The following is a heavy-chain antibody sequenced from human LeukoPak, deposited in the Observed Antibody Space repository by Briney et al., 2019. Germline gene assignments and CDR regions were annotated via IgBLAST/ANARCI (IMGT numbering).Heavy chain of an antibody. CDR3: AKATIVVVAATYHDY. D-gene: IGHD2-15*01. CDR1: GFTVRSNF. CDR2: ISASGGST. V-gene: IGHV3-23*01. Sequence: GGSLRLSCAASGFTVRSNFTNWVRQAPGKGLEWVSVISASGGSTYSVDSVKGRFTVSRDNSKNTLYLQMHSLRAEDTAVYYCAKATIVVVAATYHDYWGQGTLVTVSS. J-gene: IGHJ4*02.